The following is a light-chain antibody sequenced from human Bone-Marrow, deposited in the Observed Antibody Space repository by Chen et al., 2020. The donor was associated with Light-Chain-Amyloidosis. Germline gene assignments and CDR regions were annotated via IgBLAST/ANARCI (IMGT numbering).Light chain of an antibody. CDR1: QTISSNY. V-gene: IGKV3-20*01. Sequence: EIVLTQSPGTLSLSPGEGANLSCRASQTISSNYLTWYQKKFGQAPRRLIYGSSSRATGIPDRFTGSGSGTDFTLTINRLEPEDFAMYDCQQYGTSPLTFGGGTKVEIK. CDR3: QQYGTSPLT. J-gene: IGKJ4*01. CDR2: GSS.